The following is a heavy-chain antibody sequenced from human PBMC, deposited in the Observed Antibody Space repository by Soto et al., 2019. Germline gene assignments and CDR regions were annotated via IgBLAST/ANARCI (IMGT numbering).Heavy chain of an antibody. J-gene: IGHJ6*03. CDR1: GGSISSYY. Sequence: PSETLSLTCTVSGGSISSYYWSWTRQPPGKGLEWIGYIYYSGSTNYNPSLKSRVTISVDTSKNQFSLKLSSVTAADTAVYYCAKYGDYHYYYYMDVWGKGTTVTVSS. CDR3: AKYGDYHYYYYMDV. CDR2: IYYSGST. D-gene: IGHD4-17*01. V-gene: IGHV4-59*08.